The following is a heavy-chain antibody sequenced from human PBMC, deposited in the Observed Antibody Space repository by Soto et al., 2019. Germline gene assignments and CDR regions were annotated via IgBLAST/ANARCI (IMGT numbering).Heavy chain of an antibody. CDR2: ISGSGGST. D-gene: IGHD2-2*01. CDR1: GFTFSSYA. J-gene: IGHJ4*02. Sequence: GGPLRLSCAASGFTFSSYAMSWVRQAPGKGLEWVSAISGSGGSTYYADSVKGRLTISRDNSKNTLYLQMNSLRAEDTAVYYCATIIIPAATNFYWGQGTLVTVSS. V-gene: IGHV3-23*01. CDR3: ATIIIPAATNFY.